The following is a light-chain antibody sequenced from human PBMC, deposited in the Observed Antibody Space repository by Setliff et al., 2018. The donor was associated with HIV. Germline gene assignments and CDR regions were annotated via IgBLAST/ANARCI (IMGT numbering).Light chain of an antibody. V-gene: IGLV2-14*01. CDR2: EVS. J-gene: IGLJ1*01. CDR3: SSYTGSNTYV. CDR1: SSDVGGYNY. Sequence: SVLTQPASVSGSPGQSITISCTGTSSDVGGYNYVSWYQQHPGKAPKLMIFEVSNRPSGISNRFSGSKSGNTASLTISGLQTEDEADYYCSSYTGSNTYVFGTGTKVTVL.